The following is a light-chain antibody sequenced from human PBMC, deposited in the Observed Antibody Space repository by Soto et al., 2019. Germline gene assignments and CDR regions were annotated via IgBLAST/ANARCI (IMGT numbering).Light chain of an antibody. V-gene: IGKV3-15*01. CDR2: GAS. Sequence: EIVLTQSQATLSVSPGERATLSCRASQSVSSNLAWYQQKPGQAPRLLIYGASTRATGIPARFSGSGSGTEFTLTISSLQSEDFAVYYCQQYNNWPETFGPGTKVGIK. J-gene: IGKJ3*01. CDR3: QQYNNWPET. CDR1: QSVSSN.